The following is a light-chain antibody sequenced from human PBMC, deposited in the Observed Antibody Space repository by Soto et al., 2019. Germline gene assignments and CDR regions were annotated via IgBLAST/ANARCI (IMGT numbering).Light chain of an antibody. CDR2: EVS. CDR1: NSDVGGYNY. J-gene: IGLJ3*02. CDR3: SSYTVSTPVV. V-gene: IGLV2-14*01. Sequence: QSALTQPASVSGSPGQSITISCTGTNSDVGGYNYVSWYQQHPGKAPRLMIYEVSNRPSGVSNRFSGSKSGNTASLTISGLQAEDDADYYCSSYTVSTPVVFGGGTKVTVL.